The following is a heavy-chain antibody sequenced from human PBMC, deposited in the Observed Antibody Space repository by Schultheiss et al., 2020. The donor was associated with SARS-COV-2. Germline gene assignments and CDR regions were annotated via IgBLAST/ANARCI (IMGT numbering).Heavy chain of an antibody. V-gene: IGHV2-5*08. J-gene: IGHJ3*02. Sequence: SGPTLVKPTQTLTLTCTFSGFSLSTSGMRASWIRQPPGKALEWLALIYWDDDKRYSPSLKSRLTITKDTSKNQVVLTMTNMDPVDTATYYCAHEGRYPAVNDAFDIWGQGTMVTVSS. CDR3: AHEGRYPAVNDAFDI. CDR1: GFSLSTSGMR. CDR2: IYWDDDK. D-gene: IGHD3-16*02.